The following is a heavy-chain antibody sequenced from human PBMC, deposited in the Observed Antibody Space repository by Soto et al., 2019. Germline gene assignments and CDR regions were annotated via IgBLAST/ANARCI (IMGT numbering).Heavy chain of an antibody. CDR2: INPNSGGT. J-gene: IGHJ6*02. Sequence: QVQLVQSGAEVKKPGASVKVSCKASGYTFTGYYMHWVRQAPGQGLEWVGWINPNSGGTNYAQKFQGWVTMTRDTSISTAYMELSRLRSDDTAVYYCARAGYVGAGGGSYYYYGMDVWGQGTTVTVSS. V-gene: IGHV1-2*04. CDR3: ARAGYVGAGGGSYYYYGMDV. D-gene: IGHD3-16*01. CDR1: GYTFTGYY.